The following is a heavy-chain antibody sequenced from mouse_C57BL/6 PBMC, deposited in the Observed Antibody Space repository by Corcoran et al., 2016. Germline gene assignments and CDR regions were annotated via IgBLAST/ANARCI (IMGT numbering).Heavy chain of an antibody. Sequence: EVQLQQSGPELVKPGASVKISCKASGYTFTDYYMNWVKQSHGKSLEWIGDINPNNGGTSYNQKFKGKATLTVDKSSSTAYMELRSLTSEDSAVYYCARLNYDYVVAYWGQGTLVTVSA. CDR2: INPNNGGT. V-gene: IGHV1-26*01. CDR1: GYTFTDYY. CDR3: ARLNYDYVVAY. J-gene: IGHJ3*01. D-gene: IGHD2-4*01.